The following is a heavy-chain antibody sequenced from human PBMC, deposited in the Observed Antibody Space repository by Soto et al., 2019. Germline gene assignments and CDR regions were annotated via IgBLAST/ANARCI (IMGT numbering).Heavy chain of an antibody. V-gene: IGHV4-30-4*01. Sequence: SETLSLTCTVSGGSISSGDYYWSWIRRPPGKGLEWIGYIYYSGSTYYNPSLKSRVTISVDTSKNQFSLKLSSVTAADTAVYYCARPLVVVAAIGFAFDIWAKGQWSPSPQ. D-gene: IGHD2-15*01. CDR2: IYYSGST. J-gene: IGHJ3*02. CDR1: GGSISSGDYY. CDR3: ARPLVVVAAIGFAFDI.